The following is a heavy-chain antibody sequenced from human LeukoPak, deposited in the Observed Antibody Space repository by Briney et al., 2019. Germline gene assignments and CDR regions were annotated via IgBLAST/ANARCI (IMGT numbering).Heavy chain of an antibody. V-gene: IGHV3-74*01. J-gene: IGHJ4*02. CDR2: ISEDGSST. CDR1: GFTFSSYW. CDR3: ARDQLYCSGGYCYKDY. D-gene: IGHD2-15*01. Sequence: GGSLRLSCEASGFTFSSYWMHWVRQTPGKGLVWVSRISEDGSSTSYADSVKGRFTISRDNAKNMLYLQLNGLRVEDTAVYYCARDQLYCSGGYCYKDYWGQGTLVTVSS.